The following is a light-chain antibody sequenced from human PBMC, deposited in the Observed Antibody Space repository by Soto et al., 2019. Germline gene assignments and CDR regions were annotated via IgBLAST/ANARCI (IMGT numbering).Light chain of an antibody. CDR2: SAS. CDR3: QQLNGYQLA. Sequence: DIPLTQSPSFLSASVGDTVTITCRASQGMSTYLAWYQQKPGKVPKLLIRSASTLQCGVPPKFSGGGSGKEFTLTISTLQPDDSGIYYCQQLNGYQLAFGGGTNVEIK. CDR1: QGMSTY. V-gene: IGKV1-9*01. J-gene: IGKJ4*01.